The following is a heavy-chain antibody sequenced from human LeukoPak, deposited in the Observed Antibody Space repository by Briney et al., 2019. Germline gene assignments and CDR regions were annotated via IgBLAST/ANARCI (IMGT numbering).Heavy chain of an antibody. Sequence: SETLSLTCAVHGASFGGYSWSWVRQTPGKGLEWIGYIYYSGITNYNPSLESRVTISVDTSKNQFSLKLSSVTAADTAVYYCAREVPGYYGSGTYHIVGTYFDYWGQGTLVTVSS. CDR1: GASFGGYS. V-gene: IGHV4-59*01. CDR3: AREVPGYYGSGTYHIVGTYFDY. CDR2: IYYSGIT. D-gene: IGHD3-10*01. J-gene: IGHJ4*02.